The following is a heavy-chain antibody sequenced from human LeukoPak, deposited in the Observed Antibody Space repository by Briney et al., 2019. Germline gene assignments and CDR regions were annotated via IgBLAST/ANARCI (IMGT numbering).Heavy chain of an antibody. CDR2: ISGSGGST. V-gene: IGHV3-23*01. D-gene: IGHD4-17*01. J-gene: IGHJ4*02. Sequence: GGSLRLSCAASGFTFSDSAVSWVRHSPGEGLKWVSAISGSGGSTYYADSVKGRFTISRDNSKNTLYLQMNSLRAEDTAVYYCAKDRDRDGDYFDYWGQGTLVTVSS. CDR3: AKDRDRDGDYFDY. CDR1: GFTFSDSA.